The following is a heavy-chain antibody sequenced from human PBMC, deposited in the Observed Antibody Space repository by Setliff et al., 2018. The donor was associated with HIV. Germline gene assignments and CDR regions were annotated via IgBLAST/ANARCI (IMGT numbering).Heavy chain of an antibody. D-gene: IGHD6-13*01. J-gene: IGHJ3*01. CDR1: DYTFTTYW. CDR3: ARRDGRSMNAFQI. V-gene: IGHV5-51*01. Sequence: PGESLKISCKAVDYTFTTYWIGWVRQMPGEGLEWMGIIYPDDSNIRYNPSSQSQVTISADKSITTAYLEIHNLKASDTATYYCARRDGRSMNAFQIWGPGTMVTVS. CDR2: IYPDDSNI.